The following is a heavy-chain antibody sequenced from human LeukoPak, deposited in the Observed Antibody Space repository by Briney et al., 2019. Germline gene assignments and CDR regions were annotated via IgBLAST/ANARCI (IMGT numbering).Heavy chain of an antibody. D-gene: IGHD6-19*01. V-gene: IGHV3-49*04. J-gene: IGHJ6*03. CDR3: TRDSGWYDYYYYMDV. Sequence: PGGSLRLSCTASGFTFGNYALTWVRQAPGKGLEWIGFIRSKAFGGTTEYAASVEGRFTISRDDSKSIAYLQMNSLNTDDTALYYCTRDSGWYDYYYYMDVWGKGTMVTISS. CDR1: GFTFGNYA. CDR2: IRSKAFGGTT.